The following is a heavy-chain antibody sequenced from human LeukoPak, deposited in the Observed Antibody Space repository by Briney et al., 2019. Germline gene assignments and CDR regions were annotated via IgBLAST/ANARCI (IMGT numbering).Heavy chain of an antibody. CDR1: GYTIIGHY. J-gene: IGHJ4*02. CDR2: INPNGGGT. CDR3: ARELWTGGSPYFDS. V-gene: IGHV1-2*02. D-gene: IGHD2-15*01. Sequence: ASVKVSCKASGYTIIGHYIHWVRQAPGLGLEWMGWINPNGGGTTYAQKFQGRVTMTRDTSSSTVYMELRKLRYDDTAVYYCARELWTGGSPYFDSWGQGSLVTVSS.